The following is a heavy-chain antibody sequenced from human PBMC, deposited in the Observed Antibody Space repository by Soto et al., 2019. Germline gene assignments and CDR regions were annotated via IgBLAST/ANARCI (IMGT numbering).Heavy chain of an antibody. CDR2: IIPIFGTA. V-gene: IGHV1-69*06. J-gene: IGHJ4*02. CDR1: GGTFSSYA. Sequence: QVQLVQSGAEVKKPGSSVKVSCNASGGTFSSYAISWVRQAPGQGLEWMGGIIPIFGTANYAQKFQGRVTITADKSTSTAYMELSSLRSEDTAVYYCARDYCSRGSCYSVAFDYWGQGTLVTVSS. CDR3: ARDYCSRGSCYSVAFDY. D-gene: IGHD2-15*01.